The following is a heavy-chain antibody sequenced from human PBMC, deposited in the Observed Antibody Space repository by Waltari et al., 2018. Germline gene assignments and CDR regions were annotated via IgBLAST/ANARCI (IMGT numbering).Heavy chain of an antibody. CDR3: ARDFNWGWDF. CDR2: IKPDGSQQ. D-gene: IGHD7-27*01. CDR1: GFTFGSNG. Sequence: EVQLVDSGGGLVQPGGSLRLSCVASGFTFGSNGMSWVRQAPGRGLEWLANIKPDGSQQYYVDSVRGRFSISRDNAKNSLYLQLNSLRAEDTAIYYCARDFNWGWDFWGQGTLVTVSS. J-gene: IGHJ4*02. V-gene: IGHV3-7*03.